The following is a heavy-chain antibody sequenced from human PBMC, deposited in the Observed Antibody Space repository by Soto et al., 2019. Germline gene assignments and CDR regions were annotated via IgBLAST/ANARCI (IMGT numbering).Heavy chain of an antibody. CDR3: ATSQLGEFYYALDV. J-gene: IGHJ6*02. D-gene: IGHD1-1*01. V-gene: IGHV4-4*02. CDR2: IYQSGRT. CDR1: GGSITSNNW. Sequence: SETLSLTCDVSGGSITSNNWWTWVRQPPGKGLEWIGEIYQSGRTKYNPSLKSRVTISIDTSKRQFSLRLNSVTAADTAVYYCATSQLGEFYYALDVWGQGTTVTVSS.